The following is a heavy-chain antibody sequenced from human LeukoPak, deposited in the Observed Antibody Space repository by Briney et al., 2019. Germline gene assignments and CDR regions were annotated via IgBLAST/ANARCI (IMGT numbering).Heavy chain of an antibody. CDR3: AREAAVVRGVDTWFDP. CDR2: IYYSGST. V-gene: IGHV4-59*01. CDR1: GGSISSYY. Sequence: SETLSLTCTVSGGSISSYYWSWIRQPPGKGLEWIGYIYYSGSTNCNPSLKSRVTISVDTSKNQFSLKLSSVTAADTAVYYCAREAAVVRGVDTWFDPWGQGTLVTVSS. J-gene: IGHJ5*02. D-gene: IGHD3-10*01.